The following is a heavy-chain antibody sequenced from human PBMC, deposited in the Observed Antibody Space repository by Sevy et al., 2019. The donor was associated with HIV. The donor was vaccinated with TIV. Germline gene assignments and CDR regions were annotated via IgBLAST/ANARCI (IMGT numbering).Heavy chain of an antibody. CDR2: IYYSGST. V-gene: IGHV4-30-4*01. J-gene: IGHJ5*02. Sequence: SETLSLTCTVSGGSISSGDYYWSWIRQPPGKGLEWIGYIYYSGSTYYNPSLKSRVTISVDTSKNQFSLKLSSVTAADTAVYYCARVVVVAATPPWFDPWGQRTLVTVSS. CDR1: GGSISSGDYY. D-gene: IGHD2-15*01. CDR3: ARVVVVAATPPWFDP.